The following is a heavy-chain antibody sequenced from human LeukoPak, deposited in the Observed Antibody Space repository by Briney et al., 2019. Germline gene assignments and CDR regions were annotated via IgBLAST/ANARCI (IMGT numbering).Heavy chain of an antibody. CDR2: INQDGSEK. CDR1: GFTFSGYW. V-gene: IGHV3-7*01. Sequence: PGGSLRLSCAASGFTFSGYWMSWVRQAPGKGLEWVANINQDGSEKYYVDSVKGRFTISRDNAKNSVYLQMNSLRAEDTAAYYCARDRVWTVLYWGQGTLVSVSS. D-gene: IGHD6-13*01. J-gene: IGHJ4*02. CDR3: ARDRVWTVLY.